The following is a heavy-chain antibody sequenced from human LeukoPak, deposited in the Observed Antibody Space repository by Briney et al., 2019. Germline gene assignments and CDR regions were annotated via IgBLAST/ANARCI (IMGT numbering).Heavy chain of an antibody. CDR1: GFTFSSYA. J-gene: IGHJ4*02. D-gene: IGHD2-21*01. CDR3: AKEAGGRLWWRGYYFDY. Sequence: GGSLRLSCAASGFTFSSYAMSWVRKAPGKGLEWVSAISGSGGSTYYADPVKGRFTISRDNSKNTLYLQMNSLRAEDTAVYYCAKEAGGRLWWRGYYFDYWGQETLVTVSS. V-gene: IGHV3-23*01. CDR2: ISGSGGST.